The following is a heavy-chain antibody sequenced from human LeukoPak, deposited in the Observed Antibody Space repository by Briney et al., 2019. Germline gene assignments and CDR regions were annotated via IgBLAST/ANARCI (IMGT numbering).Heavy chain of an antibody. CDR1: GFTFSSHA. J-gene: IGHJ4*02. Sequence: GRSLRLSCAASGFTFSSHAMHWVRQAPGKGLEWVAIISSDGTNKSYADFVRGRFTISRDNSRNTLSLQMNSLRVEDTAIYYCARVGFSTSPMGVDYWGQGTLVTVYS. V-gene: IGHV3-30-3*01. CDR3: ARVGFSTSPMGVDY. CDR2: ISSDGTNK. D-gene: IGHD2-2*01.